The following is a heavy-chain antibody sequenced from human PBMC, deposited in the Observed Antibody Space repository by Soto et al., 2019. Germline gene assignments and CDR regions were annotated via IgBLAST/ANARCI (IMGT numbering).Heavy chain of an antibody. CDR2: ISTSSGYR. V-gene: IGHV3-21*01. Sequence: PGGSLRLSCAASGFTFSNYSMNWVRQAPGKGLEWVSSISTSSGYRYYADSVKGRFTISRDNAKKSLYLQMNSLRAEDTAVYYCAREPVGAAGIDYWGQGTLVTVSS. D-gene: IGHD1-26*01. J-gene: IGHJ4*02. CDR3: AREPVGAAGIDY. CDR1: GFTFSNYS.